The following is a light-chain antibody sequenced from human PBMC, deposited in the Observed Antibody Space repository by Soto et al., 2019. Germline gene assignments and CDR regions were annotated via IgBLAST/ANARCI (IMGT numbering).Light chain of an antibody. Sequence: EIVLTQSPATLSLSPGERATLSCRASQSVSSYLAWYQQKRGQAPRLLIYDASNRATGIPARFSGSGSGTDFTLTISSLEPEDFAVYYCQQRSNWPPRTFGQGPKLEIK. J-gene: IGKJ2*01. CDR3: QQRSNWPPRT. CDR1: QSVSSY. V-gene: IGKV3-11*01. CDR2: DAS.